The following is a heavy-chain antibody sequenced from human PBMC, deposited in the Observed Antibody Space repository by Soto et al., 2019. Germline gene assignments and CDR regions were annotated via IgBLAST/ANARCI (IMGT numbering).Heavy chain of an antibody. D-gene: IGHD5-18*01. J-gene: IGHJ5*02. Sequence: PSETLSLTCAVYGGSFSGYYWSWIRQPPGKGLEWIGEINHSGSTNYNPSLKSRVTISVDTSKNQFSLKLSSVTAADTAVYYCARDAWIQLGGGWFDPWGQGTLVTVSS. CDR2: INHSGST. V-gene: IGHV4-34*01. CDR3: ARDAWIQLGGGWFDP. CDR1: GGSFSGYY.